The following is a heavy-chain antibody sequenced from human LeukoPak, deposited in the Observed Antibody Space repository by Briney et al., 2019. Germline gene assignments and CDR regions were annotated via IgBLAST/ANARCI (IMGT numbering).Heavy chain of an antibody. Sequence: GASVKVSCKASGYTFTSYGISWVRQAPGQGLEWMGWISAYNGNTNYAQKPQGRVTMTTDTSTSTAYMELRSLRSDDTAVYYCARVIKQWLINYYYYMDVWGKGTTVTVSS. CDR2: ISAYNGNT. CDR3: ARVIKQWLINYYYYMDV. J-gene: IGHJ6*03. V-gene: IGHV1-18*01. D-gene: IGHD6-19*01. CDR1: GYTFTSYG.